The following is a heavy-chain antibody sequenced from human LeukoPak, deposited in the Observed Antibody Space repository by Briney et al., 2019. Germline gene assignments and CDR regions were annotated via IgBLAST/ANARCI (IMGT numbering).Heavy chain of an antibody. Sequence: PGGSLRLSCAASGFTVSNNYMSWVRQAPGRGLEWVSTIYSGGTTYYADSVKGRFTISRDNSKNTLYLQMSSLRAEDTAVYFCARSKDTALGWGHYFDYWGQGTLVTVSS. CDR1: GFTVSNNY. V-gene: IGHV3-66*02. CDR2: IYSGGTT. CDR3: ARSKDTALGWGHYFDY. J-gene: IGHJ4*02. D-gene: IGHD5-18*01.